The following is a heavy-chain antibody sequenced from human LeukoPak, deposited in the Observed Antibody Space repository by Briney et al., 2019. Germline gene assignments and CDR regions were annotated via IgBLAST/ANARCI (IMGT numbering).Heavy chain of an antibody. Sequence: ASVKVSCKASGYTFTGYYMHWERQAPGQGLEWMGWINPNSGGTNYAQKFQGRVTMTRDTSISTAYMELSRLRSDDTAVYYCARSLRFLEWSPMDVWGKGTTVTVSS. V-gene: IGHV1-2*02. CDR3: ARSLRFLEWSPMDV. J-gene: IGHJ6*03. CDR2: INPNSGGT. D-gene: IGHD3-3*01. CDR1: GYTFTGYY.